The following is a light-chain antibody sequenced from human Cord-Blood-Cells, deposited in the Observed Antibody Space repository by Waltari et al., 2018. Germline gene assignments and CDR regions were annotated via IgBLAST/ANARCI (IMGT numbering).Light chain of an antibody. CDR2: DAS. Sequence: DIQMTQSPSSLSASVGDRVTITCQASQDISNYLSWYQQKPGKAPKLLIYDASNLETGVPSRFSGSGSGTDFTFTISSLQPEDIATYYCQQITFGQGTRLEIK. V-gene: IGKV1-33*01. CDR3: QQIT. J-gene: IGKJ5*01. CDR1: QDISNY.